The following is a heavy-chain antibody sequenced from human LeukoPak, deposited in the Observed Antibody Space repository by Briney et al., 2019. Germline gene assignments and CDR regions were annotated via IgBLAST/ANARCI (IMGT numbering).Heavy chain of an antibody. J-gene: IGHJ6*02. Sequence: PGRSLRLSCAASGFTFSTYVMHWVRQAPGKGLEWVAVISYDGSNKYYADSVKGRFTISRDNSKNTLYLQMNSLRAEDTAVYYCARDLREYYYYFGMDVWGQGTTVTVSS. CDR3: ARDLREYYYYFGMDV. V-gene: IGHV3-30-3*01. CDR2: ISYDGSNK. CDR1: GFTFSTYV.